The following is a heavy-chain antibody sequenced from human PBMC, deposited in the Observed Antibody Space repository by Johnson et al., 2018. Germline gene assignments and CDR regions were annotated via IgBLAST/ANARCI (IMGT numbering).Heavy chain of an antibody. V-gene: IGHV3-53*01. J-gene: IGHJ6*02. Sequence: VQLVESGGGLVQPGGSLRLSCAASGFTVSSAYMSWVRQAPGKGLEWVSFLYSGGTTYYADSVKGRFTISRDNSKNTLYLQINSLRVADTALYYCTQSTIRSCGVVPSGGDGWGQWTTVTVSS. D-gene: IGHD3-3*01. CDR1: GFTVSSAY. CDR3: TQSTIRSCGVVPSGGDG. CDR2: LYSGGTT.